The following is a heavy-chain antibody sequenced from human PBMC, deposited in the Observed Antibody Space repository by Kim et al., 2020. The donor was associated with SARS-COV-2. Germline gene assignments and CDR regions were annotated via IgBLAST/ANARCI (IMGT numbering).Heavy chain of an antibody. J-gene: IGHJ6*02. CDR1: GFTFSSYA. Sequence: GGSLRLSCAASGFTFSSYAMSWVRQAPGKGLEWVSAISGSGGSTYYADSVMGRFTISRDNSKNTLYLQMNSLRAEDTAVYYCAKDIVATSYYYGMDVWGQGTTVTVSS. D-gene: IGHD5-12*01. V-gene: IGHV3-23*01. CDR2: ISGSGGST. CDR3: AKDIVATSYYYGMDV.